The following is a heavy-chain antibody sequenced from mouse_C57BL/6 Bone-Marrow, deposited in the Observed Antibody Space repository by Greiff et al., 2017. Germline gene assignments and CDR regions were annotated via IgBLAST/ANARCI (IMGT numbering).Heavy chain of an antibody. J-gene: IGHJ3*01. Sequence: QVHVKQSGAELVRPGTSVKMSCKASGYTFTHYWIGWAKQRPGHGLEWIGDIYPGGGYTNYNEKLKGKATLTADKSSSTAYMQFSSLTSEDSAIYYCASGEWRGVFAYWGQGNVVTVTA. CDR1: GYTFTHYW. CDR2: IYPGGGYT. D-gene: IGHD1-3*01. CDR3: ASGEWRGVFAY. V-gene: IGHV1-63*01.